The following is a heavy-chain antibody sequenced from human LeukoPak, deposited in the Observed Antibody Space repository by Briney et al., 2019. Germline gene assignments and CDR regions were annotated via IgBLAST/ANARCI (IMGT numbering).Heavy chain of an antibody. CDR3: ASEYSSGGVYYYYGMDV. Sequence: PGGSLRLSCAASGFTVSSNYMSWVRQAPGKGLEWVSLIYSDGTTHYADSVKGRFTISRDNSKNTLYLQMNSLRVEDTAMYYCASEYSSGGVYYYYGMDVWGQGTTVTVSS. J-gene: IGHJ6*02. D-gene: IGHD6-19*01. CDR1: GFTVSSNY. V-gene: IGHV3-53*01. CDR2: IYSDGTT.